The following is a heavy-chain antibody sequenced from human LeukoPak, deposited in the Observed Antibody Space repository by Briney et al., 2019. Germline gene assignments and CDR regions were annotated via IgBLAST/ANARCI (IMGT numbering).Heavy chain of an antibody. CDR2: TNYSGST. J-gene: IGHJ6*02. CDR1: GGSISSYY. Sequence: SSETLSLPCSVSGGSISSYYWSWIRQPPGRGLEWIGSTNYSGSTNYNPSLKSRVTISVDTSKDQFSLRLSSVTAADTAVYYCARGLMVRRAIIYYYYGMDVWGQGTTVTVSS. V-gene: IGHV4-59*01. CDR3: ARGLMVRRAIIYYYYGMDV. D-gene: IGHD3-10*01.